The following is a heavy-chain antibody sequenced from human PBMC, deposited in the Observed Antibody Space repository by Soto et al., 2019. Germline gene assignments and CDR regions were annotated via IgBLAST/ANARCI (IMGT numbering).Heavy chain of an antibody. J-gene: IGHJ3*02. CDR2: IYYSGST. V-gene: IGHV4-59*01. Sequence: PSETLSLTCTDSGGSISSYYLSWIRQPPGKGLEWIGYIYYSGSTNYNPSLKSRVTISVDTSKNQFSLKLSSVTAADTAVYYCARGRIIAVAGYALDIWGQGTMVTVSS. CDR1: GGSISSYY. CDR3: ARGRIIAVAGYALDI. D-gene: IGHD6-19*01.